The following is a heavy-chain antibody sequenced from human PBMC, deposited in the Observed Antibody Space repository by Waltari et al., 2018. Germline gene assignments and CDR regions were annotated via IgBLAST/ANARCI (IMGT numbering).Heavy chain of an antibody. Sequence: QVQLVQSGAEVRKPGASVKVSCKASGYSFTDFHLHWVRQAPGQGLVWVGWINPNTGFTKYAPDFQARVTMTRDTSVDTAYMELTNLRSDDTAVYFCASIGRDFVWGSYRYWGQGSLVTVSS. CDR2: INPNTGFT. CDR1: GYSFTDFH. CDR3: ASIGRDFVWGSYRY. J-gene: IGHJ4*02. D-gene: IGHD3-16*02. V-gene: IGHV1-2*02.